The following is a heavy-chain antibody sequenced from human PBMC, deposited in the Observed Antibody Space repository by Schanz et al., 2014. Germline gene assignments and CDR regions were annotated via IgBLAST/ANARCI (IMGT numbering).Heavy chain of an antibody. CDR1: GGSFSGYY. J-gene: IGHJ4*02. CDR2: IHHSGST. Sequence: QVQLQQWGAGLLKPSETLSLTCAVYGGSFSGYYWTWIRQPPGKGLEWIGEIHHSGSTNYNPSLKSRVTISMDTSKNQFSLKLSSVTAADTAVYYCARGEWSTSQFDYWGQGTLLIVSS. V-gene: IGHV4-34*01. D-gene: IGHD2-2*01. CDR3: ARGEWSTSQFDY.